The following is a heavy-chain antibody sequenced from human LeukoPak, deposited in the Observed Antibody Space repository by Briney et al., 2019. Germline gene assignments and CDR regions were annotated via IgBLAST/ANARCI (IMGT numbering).Heavy chain of an antibody. V-gene: IGHV3-23*01. J-gene: IGHJ4*02. CDR3: AIMHGYYDGSGYWVQ. CDR1: GFTFGSYG. CDR2: ISSSGDRT. D-gene: IGHD3-22*01. Sequence: PGGALRLLFGASGFTFGSYGMRWVRPAPGEGLGWVFFISSSGDRTSNADSVEGRFTISRDNPRDTLYLQMNSLRDEDTAGYYCAIMHGYYDGSGYWVQWGQGTLVTISS.